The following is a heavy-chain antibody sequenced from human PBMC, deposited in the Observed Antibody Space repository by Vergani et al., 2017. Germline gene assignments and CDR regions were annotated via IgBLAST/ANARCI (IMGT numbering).Heavy chain of an antibody. CDR1: GFTFNQYG. CDR2: TWYDGNNK. CDR3: ACVGATWRGLDY. J-gene: IGHJ4*02. D-gene: IGHD1-26*01. V-gene: IGHV3-33*03. Sequence: QVQLVESGGGVVQPGRSLRLSCAASGFTFNQYGMHWVRQAPGKGLEWVAVTWYDGNNKQYADSVKGRFTISRDNAKNSLYLQMNSLRAEDTAVYYCACVGATWRGLDYWGQGTLVTVSS.